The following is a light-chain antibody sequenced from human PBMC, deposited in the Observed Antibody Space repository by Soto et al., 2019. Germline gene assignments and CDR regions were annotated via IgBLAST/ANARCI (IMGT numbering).Light chain of an antibody. CDR2: AAS. J-gene: IGKJ5*01. CDR3: QQANRVPLS. CDR1: QGISTN. V-gene: IGKV1-12*01. Sequence: DIQMTQSPSSVSASVGDRVTITCRASQGISTNLAWYQQKPGKAPKLLIYAASSLQSGVPPRFSGSGSGTDFTLTISSLQPEDFAIYYCQQANRVPLSFGQGTRLENK.